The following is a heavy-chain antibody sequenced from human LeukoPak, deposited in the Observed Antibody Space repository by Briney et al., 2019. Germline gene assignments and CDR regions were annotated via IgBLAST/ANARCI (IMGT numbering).Heavy chain of an antibody. D-gene: IGHD6-19*01. CDR2: ISTGGSII. CDR3: AMTWLAVAVPEY. CDR1: GFTFSSDE. V-gene: IGHV3-48*03. Sequence: PGGSLRLSCAASGFTFSSDEMNSVCQAPGKGLEWVSYISTGGSIIYYADSVKGRFTISRDNAKNSLSLQMNSLRAEDTAVYYCAMTWLAVAVPEYWGQGTLVTVSS. J-gene: IGHJ4*02.